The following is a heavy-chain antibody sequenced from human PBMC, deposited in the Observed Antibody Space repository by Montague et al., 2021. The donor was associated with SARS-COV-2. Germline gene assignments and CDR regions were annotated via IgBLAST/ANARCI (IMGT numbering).Heavy chain of an antibody. CDR2: IYWDDDK. D-gene: IGHD7-27*01. CDR3: AHRRPLWGYLDY. J-gene: IGHJ4*02. CDR1: GFSLSTSGVG. V-gene: IGHV2-5*02. Sequence: PALVKPTQTLTLTCTFSGFSLSTSGVGVGWIRQPPGEALEWLALIYWDDDKRYSPSLKSRLTITKDTSKNQVVLTMTNMDPVDTATYYCAHRRPLWGYLDYWGQGTLVTVSS.